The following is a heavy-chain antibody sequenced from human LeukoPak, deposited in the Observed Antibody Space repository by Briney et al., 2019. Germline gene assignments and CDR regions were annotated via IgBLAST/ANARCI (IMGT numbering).Heavy chain of an antibody. CDR3: AAGSYSSGWLFDY. J-gene: IGHJ4*02. V-gene: IGHV4-31*03. CDR1: GGSISSGGYY. Sequence: SETLSLTCTVSGGSISSGGYYWSWIRQHPGKGLEWIGYIYYSGSTYYNPSLKSRVTISVDTSKNQFSLKLSSVAAADTAVYYCAAGSYSSGWLFDYWGQGTLVTVSS. D-gene: IGHD6-19*01. CDR2: IYYSGST.